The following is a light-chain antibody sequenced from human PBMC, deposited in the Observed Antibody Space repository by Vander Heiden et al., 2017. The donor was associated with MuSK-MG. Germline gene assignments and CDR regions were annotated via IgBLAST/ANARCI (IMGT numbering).Light chain of an antibody. V-gene: IGLV2-23*02. J-gene: IGLJ3*02. CDR1: YSDVGAYNL. Sequence: QSALTHPASVSGSPGQSITISCTGTYSDVGAYNLVSWYQQHPGAAPNLIIYEVNRRPSGVSNRFSGSKSGNTASLTISGLRADDEADYFCCSYAGSNSWVFGGGTKLTVL. CDR3: CSYAGSNSWV. CDR2: EVN.